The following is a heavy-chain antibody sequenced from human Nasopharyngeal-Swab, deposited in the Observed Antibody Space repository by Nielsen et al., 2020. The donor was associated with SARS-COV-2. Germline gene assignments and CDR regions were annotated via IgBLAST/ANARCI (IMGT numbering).Heavy chain of an antibody. CDR3: ARGYNWNDVNWFDP. CDR1: GYTGTSDA. V-gene: IGHV1-3*01. Sequence: AAVKVACKASGYTGTSDARHWVRQAPGQRLEWMGWINAGNGNTKYSQKFQGRVTITRDTSASTAYMELSSLRSEDTAVYYCARGYNWNDVNWFDPWGQGTLVTVSS. CDR2: INAGNGNT. D-gene: IGHD1-20*01. J-gene: IGHJ5*02.